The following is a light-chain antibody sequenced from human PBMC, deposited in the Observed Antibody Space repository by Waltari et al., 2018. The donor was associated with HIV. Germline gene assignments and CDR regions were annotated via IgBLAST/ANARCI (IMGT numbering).Light chain of an antibody. CDR1: KLGDKY. CDR2: QDS. Sequence: SYELTQPPSVSVSPGQTASITCSGDKLGDKYTCWYQQKAGQSPVLVIYQDSKRPSGIPERFAGSHTGNTATLTISGNHIMDDADYYCQAWDSNTGVFGGGTKLTVL. V-gene: IGLV3-1*01. J-gene: IGLJ2*01. CDR3: QAWDSNTGV.